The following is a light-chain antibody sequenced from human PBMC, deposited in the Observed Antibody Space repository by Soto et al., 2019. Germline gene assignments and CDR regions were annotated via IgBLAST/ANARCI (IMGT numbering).Light chain of an antibody. CDR1: QSVSSGY. CDR2: ETS. Sequence: EIVLTQSPGTLSLSPGERATLSCRASQSVSSGYLAWYQQKPGQPPRVLIYETSSRATGIPDRFSGSGFGTDFTLTISSLEPEDFAVYYCQQYGSSPPVTFGPGTRVDIK. V-gene: IGKV3-20*01. CDR3: QQYGSSPPVT. J-gene: IGKJ3*01.